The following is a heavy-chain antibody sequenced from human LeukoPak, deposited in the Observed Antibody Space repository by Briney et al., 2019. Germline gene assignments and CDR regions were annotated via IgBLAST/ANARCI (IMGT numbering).Heavy chain of an antibody. Sequence: PGGSLGLSCAASGFTFTSHSVNWVRQAPGKGLEWVSTISGGGGSTYYADSVKGRFPISRDNSKNTLYLQVNSLRAEDTAVYYCAKGGKWDVTPFDYWGQGTLVTVSS. D-gene: IGHD1-26*01. CDR2: ISGGGGST. J-gene: IGHJ4*02. CDR3: AKGGKWDVTPFDY. CDR1: GFTFTSHS. V-gene: IGHV3-23*01.